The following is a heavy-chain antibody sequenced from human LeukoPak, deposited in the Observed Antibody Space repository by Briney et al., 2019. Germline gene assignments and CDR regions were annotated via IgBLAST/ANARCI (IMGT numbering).Heavy chain of an antibody. D-gene: IGHD1-14*01. CDR3: ARDNNVSGRNTENWFDP. V-gene: IGHV1-18*01. CDR2: ISAYNGNT. J-gene: IGHJ5*02. Sequence: ASVKVSCKASGYTFTSYGISWVRQAPGQGLEWMGWISAYNGNTNYAQKLQGRVTMTTDTSTSTAYMELRSLRSDDTAVYYCARDNNVSGRNTENWFDPWGQGTLVTVSS. CDR1: GYTFTSYG.